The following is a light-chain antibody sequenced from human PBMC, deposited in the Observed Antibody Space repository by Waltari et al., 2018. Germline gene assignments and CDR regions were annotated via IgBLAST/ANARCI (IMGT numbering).Light chain of an antibody. J-gene: IGKJ1*01. CDR1: QSVSSSY. CDR3: QQYGSSPRT. Sequence: EIVLTQSPGTLSLSPGERAALSCKASQSVSSSYLAWYQQKPGQAPRILIYGASSRATGIPDRFIVTGSGTDFTLTISRLEPEDFAVYYCQQYGSSPRTFGQGTKVEIK. V-gene: IGKV3-20*01. CDR2: GAS.